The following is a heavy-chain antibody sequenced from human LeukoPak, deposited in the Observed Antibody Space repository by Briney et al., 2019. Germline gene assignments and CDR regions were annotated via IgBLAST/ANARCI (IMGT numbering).Heavy chain of an antibody. CDR3: ARDVQGQRLKDY. V-gene: IGHV1-2*02. Sequence: ASVKVSCKASGYTFTGYYMHWVRQAPGQGLEWTGWINPNSGGTNYAQKFQGRVTMTRDTSISTAYMELSRLGSDDTAVYYCARDVQGQRLKDYWGQGTLVTASS. CDR1: GYTFTGYY. J-gene: IGHJ4*02. CDR2: INPNSGGT. D-gene: IGHD6-25*01.